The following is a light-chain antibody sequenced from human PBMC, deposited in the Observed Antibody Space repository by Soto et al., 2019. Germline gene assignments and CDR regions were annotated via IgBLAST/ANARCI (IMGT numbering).Light chain of an antibody. V-gene: IGKV3-20*01. CDR1: QSVSSSF. CDR2: GAS. CDR3: QQYGGSPFT. Sequence: EIVLTQSPGTLSLSPGESATLSCRASQSVSSSFLAWYQQKPGQAPRLLIYGASIRATGIPDRFSGSGSGTDFTLTISRLEPEDFAVYYCQQYGGSPFTFGQGTKLEI. J-gene: IGKJ2*01.